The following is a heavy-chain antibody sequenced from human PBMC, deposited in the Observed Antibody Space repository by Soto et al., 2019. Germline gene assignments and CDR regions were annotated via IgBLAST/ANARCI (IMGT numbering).Heavy chain of an antibody. CDR3: AISRQWLVRGGS. V-gene: IGHV3-48*01. J-gene: IGHJ4*02. CDR2: ISSSSSTI. D-gene: IGHD6-19*01. Sequence: GGSLRLSCAASGFTFSSYSMNCVRQAPGKGLEWVSYISSSSSTIYYADSVKGRFTISRDNAKNSLYLQMNSLRAEDTAVYYCAISRQWLVRGGSWGQGTLVTVSS. CDR1: GFTFSSYS.